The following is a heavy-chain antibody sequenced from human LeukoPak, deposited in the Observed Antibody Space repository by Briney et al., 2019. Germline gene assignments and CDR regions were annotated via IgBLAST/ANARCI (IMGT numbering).Heavy chain of an antibody. J-gene: IGHJ3*02. Sequence: ASVKVSCKASGGTFSSYAISWVRQAPGQGLEWMGGIIPIFGTANYAQKFQGIVTITTDESTSTAYMELSSLRSEDTAVYYCARGSGSYFDDAFDIWGQGTMVTVSS. V-gene: IGHV1-69*05. D-gene: IGHD1-26*01. CDR3: ARGSGSYFDDAFDI. CDR1: GGTFSSYA. CDR2: IIPIFGTA.